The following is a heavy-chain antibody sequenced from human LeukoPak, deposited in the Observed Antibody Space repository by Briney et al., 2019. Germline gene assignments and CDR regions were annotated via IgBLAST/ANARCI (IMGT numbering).Heavy chain of an antibody. CDR1: GGSFSGYY. CDR3: ARGLVLRYFDR. D-gene: IGHD3-9*01. CDR2: INHSGST. Sequence: NASEALSLTCAVYGGSFSGYYWSWIRQPPGKGLEWIGEINHSGSTNYNPSLKSRVTISVDTSKNQFSLKLSSVTAADTAVYYCARGLVLRYFDRWGQGTLVTVSS. V-gene: IGHV4-34*01. J-gene: IGHJ4*02.